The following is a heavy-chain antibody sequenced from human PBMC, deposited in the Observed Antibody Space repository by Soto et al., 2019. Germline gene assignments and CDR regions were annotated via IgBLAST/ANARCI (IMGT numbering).Heavy chain of an antibody. CDR2: INTDNGNT. Sequence: QVQVVQSGAEVKKPGASVKVSCKASGYTFTSCAIHWVRQAPGQRLDWMGWINTDNGNTKYSQRFQGRVTITRDTSASTAYMELSNLISEDTAVYYCARDRAVDWYFDLWGRGTLVTVSS. V-gene: IGHV1-3*04. D-gene: IGHD6-19*01. CDR3: ARDRAVDWYFDL. J-gene: IGHJ2*01. CDR1: GYTFTSCA.